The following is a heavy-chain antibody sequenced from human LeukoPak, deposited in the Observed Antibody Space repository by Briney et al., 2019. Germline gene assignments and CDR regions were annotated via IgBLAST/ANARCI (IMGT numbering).Heavy chain of an antibody. CDR1: GXSISSYY. V-gene: IGHV4-59*08. Sequence: SETLSLTCTVSGXSISSYYWTWIRQPPGKGLEWIGYIYYSGSTNYHPSLKSRLTISVDTSKNQFSLKLSSVTAADTAVYYCARHVATGATDAFDLWGRGTMVTVSS. J-gene: IGHJ3*01. CDR2: IYYSGST. CDR3: ARHVATGATDAFDL. D-gene: IGHD1-1*01.